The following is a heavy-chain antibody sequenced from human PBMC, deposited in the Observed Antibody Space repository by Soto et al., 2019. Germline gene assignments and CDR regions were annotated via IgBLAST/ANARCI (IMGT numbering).Heavy chain of an antibody. CDR2: IYWDDDK. Sequence: QITLKESGPPLVKPTQTLTLTCTFSGFSLSTSGVGVGWIRQPPGKALEWLALIYWDDDKRYSPSLKSRLTITTNTSKNQVALTMTNMDPVDTATYYCALSITIFGVVKSDAFDIWGQGTMVTVSS. J-gene: IGHJ3*02. D-gene: IGHD3-3*01. V-gene: IGHV2-5*02. CDR3: ALSITIFGVVKSDAFDI. CDR1: GFSLSTSGVG.